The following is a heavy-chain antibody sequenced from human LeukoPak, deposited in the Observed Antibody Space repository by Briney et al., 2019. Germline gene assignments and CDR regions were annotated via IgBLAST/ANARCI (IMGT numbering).Heavy chain of an antibody. J-gene: IGHJ4*02. CDR3: AKAPSGSYVPFEF. V-gene: IGHV3-23*01. CDR2: ISGGSNT. D-gene: IGHD1-26*01. Sequence: GGSLRLSCAASGFAFNSYWMSWVRQAPGKGLEWVSVISGGSNTYYADSVKGRFTISRDNSKNTLYLQMNSLRAEDTAVYYCAKAPSGSYVPFEFWGQGTLVTVSS. CDR1: GFAFNSYW.